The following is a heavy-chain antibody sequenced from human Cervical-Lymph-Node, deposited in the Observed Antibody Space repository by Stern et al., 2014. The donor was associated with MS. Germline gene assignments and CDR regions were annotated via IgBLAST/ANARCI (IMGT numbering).Heavy chain of an antibody. CDR3: ARANRAGDACDI. CDR2: IIPIFGTE. J-gene: IGHJ3*02. Sequence: QVQLVQSGAEVKKPGSSVKVSCKASGGTFSNYAISWVRQAPGQGLEWMGTIIPIFGTENYAQKFQGRVTITADESTSTAYMELSSLISEDTAVYYCARANRAGDACDIWGQGTMVTVSS. D-gene: IGHD1-14*01. CDR1: GGTFSNYA. V-gene: IGHV1-69*15.